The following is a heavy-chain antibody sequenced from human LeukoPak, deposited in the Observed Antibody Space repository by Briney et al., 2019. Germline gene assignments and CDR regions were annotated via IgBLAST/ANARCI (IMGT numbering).Heavy chain of an antibody. D-gene: IGHD5-24*01. CDR3: ARGQMAGY. J-gene: IGHJ4*02. V-gene: IGHV3-7*05. Sequence: GGSLRLSRAASGFPFSSYWMSWVRQAPGKGLEWVANIKPDGSEKSYVDSVKGRFTISRDNAKNSLYLQMNSLRAEDTAVYYCARGQMAGYWGQGTLVTVSS. CDR1: GFPFSSYW. CDR2: IKPDGSEK.